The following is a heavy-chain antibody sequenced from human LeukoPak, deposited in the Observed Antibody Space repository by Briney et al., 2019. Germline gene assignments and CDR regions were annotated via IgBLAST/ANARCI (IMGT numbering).Heavy chain of an antibody. J-gene: IGHJ4*02. Sequence: GGSLRLSCAASGFTFSSYAMNWVRQAPRKGLEWVSVIDGNGGSPYYADSVKGRFTISRDSSKNTLFLQMNSLRAEDTAVYFCAKDRSWGTPRGLDKWGQGTLVAVSS. CDR2: IDGNGGSP. CDR1: GFTFSSYA. V-gene: IGHV3-23*01. D-gene: IGHD3-16*01. CDR3: AKDRSWGTPRGLDK.